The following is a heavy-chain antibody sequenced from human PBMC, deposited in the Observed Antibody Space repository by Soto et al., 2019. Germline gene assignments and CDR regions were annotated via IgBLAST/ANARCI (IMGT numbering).Heavy chain of an antibody. J-gene: IGHJ4*02. V-gene: IGHV4-39*01. CDR2: IYYSGST. Sequence: KASETLSLTCTVSGGSISSSSYYWGWIRQPPGKGLEWIGSIYYSGSTYYNPSLKSRVTISVDTSKNQFSLKLSSVTAADTAVYYCAGAPREGVQLWDESDYWGQGTLVTVSS. D-gene: IGHD5-18*01. CDR1: GGSISSSSYY. CDR3: AGAPREGVQLWDESDY.